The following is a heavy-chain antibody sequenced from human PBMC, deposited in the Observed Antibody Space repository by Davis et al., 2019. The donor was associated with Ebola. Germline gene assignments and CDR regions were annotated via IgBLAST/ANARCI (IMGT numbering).Heavy chain of an antibody. CDR3: ARRVAVAGWPYFDY. Sequence: PGGSLRLSCKGSGYSFTSYWIGWVRQMPGKGLEWMGIIYPGDSDTRYSPSFQGQVTISADKSISTAYLQWSSLKASDTAMYYCARRVAVAGWPYFDYWGQGTLVTVSS. D-gene: IGHD6-19*01. J-gene: IGHJ4*02. CDR1: GYSFTSYW. V-gene: IGHV5-51*01. CDR2: IYPGDSDT.